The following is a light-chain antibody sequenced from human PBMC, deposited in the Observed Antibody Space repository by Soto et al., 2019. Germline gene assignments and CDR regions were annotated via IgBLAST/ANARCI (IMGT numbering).Light chain of an antibody. J-gene: IGKJ1*01. CDR3: QQYMSSVT. Sequence: EIVLTQSPGSLSLSPGQRATLSCRASQSVDTTFFAWYQKKPGQAPRLLIYGASKRATGIPDRFSGSGSGTDFTLIISILEPEYFAVYYCQQYMSSVTFGQGTKVEIK. CDR2: GAS. CDR1: QSVDTTF. V-gene: IGKV3-20*01.